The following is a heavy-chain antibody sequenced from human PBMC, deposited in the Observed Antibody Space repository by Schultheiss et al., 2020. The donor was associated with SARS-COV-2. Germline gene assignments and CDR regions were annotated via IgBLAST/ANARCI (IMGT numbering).Heavy chain of an antibody. D-gene: IGHD3-22*01. CDR3: ARDAFYDSSGYYYVDFDY. CDR1: GFTFSSYS. J-gene: IGHJ4*02. V-gene: IGHV3-74*01. CDR2: INSDGSST. Sequence: GESLKISCAASGFTFSSYSMNWVRQAPGKGLEWVSRINSDGSSTSYADSVKGRFTISRDNAKNSLYLQMNSLRAEDTAVYYCARDAFYDSSGYYYVDFDYWGQGTLVTVSS.